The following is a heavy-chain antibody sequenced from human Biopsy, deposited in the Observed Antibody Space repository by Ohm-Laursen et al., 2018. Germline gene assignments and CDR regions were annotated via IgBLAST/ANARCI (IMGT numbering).Heavy chain of an antibody. J-gene: IGHJ5*01. V-gene: IGHV4-34*01. D-gene: IGHD3-22*01. CDR1: GGSLSGYY. Sequence: GTLSLTWAVYGGSLSGYYWNWIRQSPGKGLEWTGEINHRGFTSNNPSLKSRVTISVDTSKNQFSLKLGSVTAADTAVYYCARGDYFDSNGYFWFDSWGQGSLVTVSS. CDR3: ARGDYFDSNGYFWFDS. CDR2: INHRGFT.